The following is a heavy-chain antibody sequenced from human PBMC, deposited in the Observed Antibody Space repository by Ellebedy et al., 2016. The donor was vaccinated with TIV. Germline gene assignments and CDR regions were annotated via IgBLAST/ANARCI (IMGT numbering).Heavy chain of an antibody. J-gene: IGHJ4*02. V-gene: IGHV3-21*04. CDR1: GFTFSTYS. D-gene: IGHD3-22*01. Sequence: GESLKISCAASGFTFSTYSMNWVRQAPGKGLEWVSSISSRSSFIYYADSVKGRFTISRDNAKDSLYLQMNSLRAEDTAVYYCAKAPTSSGYWNYFDYWGQGTLVTVSS. CDR3: AKAPTSSGYWNYFDY. CDR2: ISSRSSFI.